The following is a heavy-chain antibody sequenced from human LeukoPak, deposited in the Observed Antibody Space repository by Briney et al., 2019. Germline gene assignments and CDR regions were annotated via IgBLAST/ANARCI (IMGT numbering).Heavy chain of an antibody. V-gene: IGHV1-2*02. CDR3: ARVYSMGATTTLCY. D-gene: IGHD1-26*01. CDR1: GYTFTGYY. Sequence: GASVKVSCKASGYTFTGYYMHWVRQAPGQGLEWMGWTNPNSGGTNYAQKFQGRVTMTRDTSISTAYMELSRLRSDDTAVYYCARVYSMGATTTLCYWGQGTLVTVSS. CDR2: TNPNSGGT. J-gene: IGHJ4*02.